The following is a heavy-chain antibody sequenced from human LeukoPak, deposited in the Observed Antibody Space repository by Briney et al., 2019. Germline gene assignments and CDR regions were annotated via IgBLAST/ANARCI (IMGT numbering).Heavy chain of an antibody. J-gene: IGHJ4*02. D-gene: IGHD4-17*01. CDR2: INHSGST. Sequence: SETLSLTCAVYGGSFSGYYWSWIRQPPGKGLEWIGEINHSGSTNYNPSLKSRVTISVDTSTNQFSLKLSSVTAADTAVYYCARDNYGDYSLFDYWGQGTLVTVSS. CDR3: ARDNYGDYSLFDY. V-gene: IGHV4-34*01. CDR1: GGSFSGYY.